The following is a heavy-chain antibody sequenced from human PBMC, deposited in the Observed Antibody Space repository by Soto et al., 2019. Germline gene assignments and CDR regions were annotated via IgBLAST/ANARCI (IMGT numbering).Heavy chain of an antibody. CDR1: GFSFKTYG. CDR3: VKGGAYCYNDCTRSY. V-gene: IGHV3-23*01. Sequence: EVQLLESGGGLVQPGGSLRLSCADSGFSFKTYGMTWVRQAPGKGLAGVAHIGLSNSDTYYADSVKGRFTISRDNSKNMVYLQMNSLRDADTAVYYCVKGGAYCYNDCTRSYWGRGTLVTVSS. D-gene: IGHD2-21*01. CDR2: IGLSNSDT. J-gene: IGHJ4*02.